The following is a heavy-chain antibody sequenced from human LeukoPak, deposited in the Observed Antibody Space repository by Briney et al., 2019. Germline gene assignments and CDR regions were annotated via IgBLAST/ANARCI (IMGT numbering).Heavy chain of an antibody. V-gene: IGHV4-31*03. D-gene: IGHD3-3*01. Sequence: PSQTLSLTCTVSGGSISSGGYYWSWIRQHPGKGLEWIGYIYYSGSTYYNPSLKSRVTLSVDTSKNQFSLKLSSVTAADTAVYYCARVGAYYDFWRGYYRAARFDPWGQGTLVTVSS. J-gene: IGHJ5*02. CDR2: IYYSGST. CDR1: GGSISSGGYY. CDR3: ARVGAYYDFWRGYYRAARFDP.